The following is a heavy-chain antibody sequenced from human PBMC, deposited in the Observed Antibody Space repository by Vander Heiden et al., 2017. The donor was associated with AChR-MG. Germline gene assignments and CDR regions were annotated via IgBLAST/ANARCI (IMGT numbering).Heavy chain of an antibody. V-gene: IGHV3-30*18. Sequence: QVQLVESGGGVVQPGRSLRLYCAASGFPFSSYGMHCVRQAPGKGLECVAVISYDGSNKYYADSVKGRFTISRDNSKNTLYLQMNSLRAEDTAVYYCAKDGESSGVLDYWGQGTLVTVSS. J-gene: IGHJ4*01. CDR3: AKDGESSGVLDY. D-gene: IGHD6-19*01. CDR1: GFPFSSYG. CDR2: ISYDGSNK.